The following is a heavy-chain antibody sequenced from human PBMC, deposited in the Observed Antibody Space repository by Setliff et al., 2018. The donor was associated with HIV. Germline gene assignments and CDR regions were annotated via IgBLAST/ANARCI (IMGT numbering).Heavy chain of an antibody. CDR2: IYYSGST. J-gene: IGHJ3*02. CDR1: GGSISSGSYY. D-gene: IGHD5-18*01. Sequence: SETLSLTCTVSGGSISSGSYYWTWIRQPPGKGLEWIGYIYYSGSTYYNPPLKSRVTISVDTSKNQFSLKLSSVTAADTAVYYCARRQQLWLLYAFDIWGQGTMVTVSS. CDR3: ARRQQLWLLYAFDI. V-gene: IGHV4-39*01.